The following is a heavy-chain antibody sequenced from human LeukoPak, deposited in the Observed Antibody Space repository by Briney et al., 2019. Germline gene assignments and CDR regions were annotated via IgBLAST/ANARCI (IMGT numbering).Heavy chain of an antibody. D-gene: IGHD2-21*02. CDR1: GDSMSSGGYY. V-gene: IGHV4-31*03. J-gene: IGHJ4*02. Sequence: SETLSLTCTVSGDSMSSGGYYWSWIRQHPGKGLERIGYIFSTGNTYYNPSLKSRLTISVDTSKNRFSLQLSFVTAADTAVYYCARTRLRGDPFDDWGQGTLVTVSS. CDR2: IFSTGNT. CDR3: ARTRLRGDPFDD.